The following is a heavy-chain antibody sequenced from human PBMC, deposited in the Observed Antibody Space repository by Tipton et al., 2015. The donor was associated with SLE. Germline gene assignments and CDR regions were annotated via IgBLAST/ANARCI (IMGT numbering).Heavy chain of an antibody. CDR3: ARDRGGSSPV. D-gene: IGHD6-6*01. V-gene: IGHV4-34*01. Sequence: TLSLTCTVSGGSISSYYWGWIRQPPGKGLEWIGEINHSGSTNYNPSLKSRVTISVDTSKNQFSLKLSSVTAADTAVYYCARDRGGSSPVWGQGTLVTVSS. J-gene: IGHJ4*02. CDR2: INHSGST. CDR1: GGSISSYY.